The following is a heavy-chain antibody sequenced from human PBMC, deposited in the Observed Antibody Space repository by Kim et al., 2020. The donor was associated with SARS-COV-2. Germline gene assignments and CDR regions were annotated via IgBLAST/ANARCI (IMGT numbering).Heavy chain of an antibody. V-gene: IGHV1-69*01. J-gene: IGHJ4*02. Sequence: NYAQKFQGRVTITADESTSTAYMELSSLRSEDTAVYYCARGRGNDPYFDYWGQGTLVTVSS. D-gene: IGHD1-1*01. CDR3: ARGRGNDPYFDY.